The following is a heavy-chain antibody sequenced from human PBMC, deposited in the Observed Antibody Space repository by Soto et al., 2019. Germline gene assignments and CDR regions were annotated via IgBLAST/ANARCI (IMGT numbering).Heavy chain of an antibody. J-gene: IGHJ4*02. V-gene: IGHV4-34*01. CDR1: GGSFSGYY. Sequence: LSETLSLTCAVYGGSFSGYYWSWIRQPPGKGLEWIGEINHSGSTNYNPSLKSRVTISVDTSKNQFSLKLSSVTAADTAVYYCARGFGERGGLTIFGVVIIRGFDYWGQGTLATVSS. CDR3: ARGFGERGGLTIFGVVIIRGFDY. D-gene: IGHD3-3*01. CDR2: INHSGST.